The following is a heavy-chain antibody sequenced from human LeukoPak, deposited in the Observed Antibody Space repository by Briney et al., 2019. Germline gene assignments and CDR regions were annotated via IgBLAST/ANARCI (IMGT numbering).Heavy chain of an antibody. J-gene: IGHJ6*03. CDR1: GVSISSYY. Sequence: VTPSETLSLTCTVSGVSISSYYWSWIRQPAGTGLEWIGRIYTSGSTNYNPSLKSRVTMSVDTSKNQFSLKLSSVTAADTAVYYCARGNPADYYYYMDVWGKGTTVTVSS. D-gene: IGHD2-2*01. CDR3: ARGNPADYYYYMDV. CDR2: IYTSGST. V-gene: IGHV4-4*07.